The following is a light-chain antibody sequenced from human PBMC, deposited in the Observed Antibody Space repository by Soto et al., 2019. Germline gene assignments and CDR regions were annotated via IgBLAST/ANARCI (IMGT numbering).Light chain of an antibody. CDR3: SSYTSSSLLWV. V-gene: IGLV2-14*01. CDR1: SSDVGGYNY. CDR2: DVS. Sequence: QPASVSGSPGQSITISCTGTSSDVGGYNYVSWYQQHPGKAPKLMIYDVSNRPSGVSNRFSGSKSGNTASLTISGLQAEDEADYYCSSYTSSSLLWVFGTGTKLTVL. J-gene: IGLJ1*01.